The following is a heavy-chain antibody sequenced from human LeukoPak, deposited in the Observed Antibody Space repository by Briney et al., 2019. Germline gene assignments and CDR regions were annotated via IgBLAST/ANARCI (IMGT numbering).Heavy chain of an antibody. Sequence: SETLSLTCTVSGGSISSYFWTWIRQPPGKGLEWIGYIYYSGSTDYNPSLNYNPSLNSRVTISVDTSKTQFSLKLSSVTAADTAVYYCARQRDGSPDDYGMDVWGQGTTVTVSS. CDR1: GGSISSYF. V-gene: IGHV4-59*08. CDR3: ARQRDGSPDDYGMDV. CDR2: IYYSGSTDYNPSL. J-gene: IGHJ6*02. D-gene: IGHD5-24*01.